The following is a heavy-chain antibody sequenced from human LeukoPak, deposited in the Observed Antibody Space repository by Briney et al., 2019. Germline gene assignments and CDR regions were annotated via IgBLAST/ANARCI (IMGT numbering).Heavy chain of an antibody. CDR1: GGSISSSSYY. CDR3: ARVKHDRIIFWAAEGAFDI. V-gene: IGHV4-39*07. D-gene: IGHD3-9*01. Sequence: PSETLSLTCTVSGGSISSSSYYWGWIRQPPGKGLEWIGSIYYSGSTYYNPSLKSRVTISVDTSKNQFSLKLSSVTAVDTAVYYCARVKHDRIIFWAAEGAFDIWGQGTMVTVSS. CDR2: IYYSGST. J-gene: IGHJ3*02.